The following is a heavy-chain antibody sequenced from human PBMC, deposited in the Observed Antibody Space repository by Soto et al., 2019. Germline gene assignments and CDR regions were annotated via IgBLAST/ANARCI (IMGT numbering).Heavy chain of an antibody. CDR1: GYTFTGYY. CDR2: INPNSGGT. J-gene: IGHJ6*02. CDR3: ARGFRLQHYYGMDV. D-gene: IGHD4-4*01. Sequence: ASVKVSCTASGYTFTGYYMHWVRQAPGQGLEWMGWINPNSGGTNYAQKFQGWVTMTRDTSISTAYMELSRLRSDDTAVYYCARGFRLQHYYGMDVWGQGTTVTVSS. V-gene: IGHV1-2*04.